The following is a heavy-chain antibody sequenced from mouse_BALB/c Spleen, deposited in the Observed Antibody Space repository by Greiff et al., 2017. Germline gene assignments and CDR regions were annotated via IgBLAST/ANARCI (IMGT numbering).Heavy chain of an antibody. V-gene: IGHV5-9-4*01. J-gene: IGHJ1*01. CDR1: GFTFSSYA. CDR3: ARVTGTNFDV. CDR2: ISSGGSYT. Sequence: DVHLVESGGGLVKPGGSLKLSCAASGFTFSSYAMSWVRQSPEKRLEWVAEISSGGSYTYYPDTVTGRFTISRDNAKNTLYLEMSSLRSEDTAMYYCARVTGTNFDVWGAGTTVTVSS. D-gene: IGHD4-1*01.